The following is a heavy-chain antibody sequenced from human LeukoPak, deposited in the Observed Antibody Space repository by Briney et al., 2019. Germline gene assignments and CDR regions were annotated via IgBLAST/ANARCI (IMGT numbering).Heavy chain of an antibody. J-gene: IGHJ3*02. V-gene: IGHV3-23*01. D-gene: IGHD2-2*01. CDR1: GFTFSNYA. CDR2: ISASGANT. Sequence: PGGSLRLSCAASGFTFSNYAMSWVRQAPGKGLEWVSSISASGANTFYADSVKGRFTISRDNAKNSLYLQMNSLRAEDTAVYYCARSGCSSTSCYRSIAAAGTDRNDAFDIWGQGTMVTVSS. CDR3: ARSGCSSTSCYRSIAAAGTDRNDAFDI.